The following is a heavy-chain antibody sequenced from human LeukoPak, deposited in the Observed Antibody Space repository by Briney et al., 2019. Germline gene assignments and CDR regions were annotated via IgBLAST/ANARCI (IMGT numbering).Heavy chain of an antibody. CDR3: ARVSGYYYGYNYYGMDV. D-gene: IGHD3-22*01. CDR2: IYHSGST. J-gene: IGHJ6*02. V-gene: IGHV4-38-2*02. CDR1: GYPISSGYY. Sequence: SETLSLTCTVSGYPISSGYYWGWIRQPPGKGLEWIGSIYHSGSTYYNPSLKSRVTISVDTSKNQFSLKLSSVTAADTAVYCCARVSGYYYGYNYYGMDVWGQGTTVTVSS.